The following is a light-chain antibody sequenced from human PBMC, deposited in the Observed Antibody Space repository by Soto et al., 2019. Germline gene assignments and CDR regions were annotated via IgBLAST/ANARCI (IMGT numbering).Light chain of an antibody. J-gene: IGLJ2*01. CDR1: SSDVGGYNY. CDR3: SSYAGSNNLVL. V-gene: IGLV2-8*01. CDR2: EVS. Sequence: QSALTQPTSASGSPGQSVTISCTGTSSDVGGYNYVSWYQQYPGKAPKLIIYEVSKRLSGVPDRFSGSKSGNTASLTVSGLQADDEAVYHCSSYAGSNNLVLFGGGTKLTVL.